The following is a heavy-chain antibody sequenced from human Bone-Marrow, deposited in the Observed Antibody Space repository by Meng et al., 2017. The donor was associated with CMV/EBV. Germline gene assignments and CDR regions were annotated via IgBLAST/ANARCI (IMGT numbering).Heavy chain of an antibody. CDR3: ARGSDRYGSSLSD. CDR2: INPNSGVT. D-gene: IGHD5-18*01. Sequence: ASVKVSCKASGYTFTGYYMHWVRQAPGQGLEWMGWINPNSGVTKYAHKFQGRVSMTRDTSMEVSRLTSDDTAVYYCARGSDRYGSSLSDWGQGTLVTVSS. CDR1: GYTFTGYY. J-gene: IGHJ4*02. V-gene: IGHV1-2*07.